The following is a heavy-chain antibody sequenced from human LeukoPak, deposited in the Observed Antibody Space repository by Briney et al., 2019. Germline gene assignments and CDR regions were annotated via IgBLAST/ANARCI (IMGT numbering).Heavy chain of an antibody. V-gene: IGHV1/OR15-1*01. Sequence: ASVKVSCKASGYIFTDYYMHWVRQAPGQELGWMGRINPNSGGTNYTQKFQGRVTMTRDTSISTAYTELSRLRSEDTATYYCARGVTMIVVVRLGDGFDIWGQGTMVTASS. CDR3: ARGVTMIVVVRLGDGFDI. CDR1: GYIFTDYY. D-gene: IGHD3-22*01. CDR2: INPNSGGT. J-gene: IGHJ3*02.